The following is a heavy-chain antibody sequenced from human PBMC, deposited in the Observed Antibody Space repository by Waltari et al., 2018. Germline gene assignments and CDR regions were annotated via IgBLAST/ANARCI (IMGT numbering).Heavy chain of an antibody. CDR1: GGSFSGYY. D-gene: IGHD6-6*01. J-gene: IGHJ2*01. Sequence: QVQLQQWGAGLLKPSETLSLTCAVYGGSFSGYYWSWIRQPPGKGLEGIGEINHSGSTNYNPSLKSRVTISVDTSKNQFSLKLSSVTAADTAVYYCARGKNYSSSSLGRRYWYFDLWGRGTLVTVSS. V-gene: IGHV4-34*01. CDR3: ARGKNYSSSSLGRRYWYFDL. CDR2: INHSGST.